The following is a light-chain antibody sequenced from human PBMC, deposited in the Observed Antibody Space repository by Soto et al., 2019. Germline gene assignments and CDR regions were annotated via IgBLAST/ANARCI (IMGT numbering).Light chain of an antibody. CDR1: SSDVGDYKY. V-gene: IGLV2-14*03. CDR3: TSFTGSSTVV. Sequence: QSALTQPASVSGSPGQSITISCTGTSSDVGDYKYVCWYQHHPGKAPKLMIYDVKNRPSGVSNRFSGSQSGNTASLTISGLQAEDEADYYCTSFTGSSTVVIGGGTKVTVL. J-gene: IGLJ2*01. CDR2: DVK.